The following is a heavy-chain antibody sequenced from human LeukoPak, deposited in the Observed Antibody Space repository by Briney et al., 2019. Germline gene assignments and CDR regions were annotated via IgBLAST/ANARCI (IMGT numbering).Heavy chain of an antibody. D-gene: IGHD6-6*01. J-gene: IGHJ4*02. CDR1: GFTISSYA. CDR2: ISGSGGST. CDR3: AKDRVAARYDPTTIDY. V-gene: IGHV3-23*01. Sequence: GGSLRLSCAASGFTISSYAMSWGRQAPGKGLGWVSAISGSGGSTYYADSVKGRFTISRDNSKNTPYLQMNSLRAEDTAVYYCAKDRVAARYDPTTIDYWGQGTLVTVSS.